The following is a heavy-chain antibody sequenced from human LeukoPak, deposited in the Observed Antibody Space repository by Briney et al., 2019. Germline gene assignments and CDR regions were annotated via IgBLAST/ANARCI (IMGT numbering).Heavy chain of an antibody. Sequence: GGSLRLSCAASGFTFSSYSMNWVRQAPGKGLEWVSYISSGSRTIYYADSVKGRFTMSRDNAKNSLYLQMNSLRGEDTAVYYCARESITGHRDFDYWGQGTLVTVSS. V-gene: IGHV3-48*01. CDR2: ISSGSRTI. CDR3: ARESITGHRDFDY. J-gene: IGHJ4*02. D-gene: IGHD1-20*01. CDR1: GFTFSSYS.